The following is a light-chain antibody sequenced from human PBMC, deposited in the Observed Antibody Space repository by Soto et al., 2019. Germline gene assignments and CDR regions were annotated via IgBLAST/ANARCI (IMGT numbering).Light chain of an antibody. CDR3: HQYHILPWT. V-gene: IGKV4-1*01. CDR2: WAS. Sequence: DIVMTQSPDSLAVSLGERATINCKSSRNVLYSSNNKNYLAWYQQKPGQPPKLLIYWASTRESGVPDRFSGSGSGTDFTLTISSLQAEDVAVYYCHQYHILPWTLGQGTKVEIK. J-gene: IGKJ1*01. CDR1: RNVLYSSNNKNY.